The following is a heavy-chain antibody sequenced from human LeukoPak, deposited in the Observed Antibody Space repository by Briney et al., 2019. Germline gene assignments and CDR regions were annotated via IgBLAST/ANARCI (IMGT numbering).Heavy chain of an antibody. CDR3: ARVGATTFYAFDI. Sequence: SETLSLTCTVSGGSISSYYWSWIRQPPGKGLEWIGYIYYSGSTNYNPSLKSRVTISVDTSKNQFSLKLSSVTAADTAVYYCARVGATTFYAFDIWGQETMVTVSS. CDR1: GGSISSYY. V-gene: IGHV4-59*01. CDR2: IYYSGST. J-gene: IGHJ3*02. D-gene: IGHD1-26*01.